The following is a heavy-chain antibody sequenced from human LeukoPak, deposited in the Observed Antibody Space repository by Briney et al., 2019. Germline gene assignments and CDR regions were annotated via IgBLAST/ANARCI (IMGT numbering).Heavy chain of an antibody. D-gene: IGHD1-26*01. CDR1: GFTVSSNY. CDR2: IYSGGST. V-gene: IGHV3-66*02. Sequence: GGSLRLSCAASGFTVSSNYMSWVRQAPGTGLEWVSVIYSGGSTYYADSVKGRFTISRDNSKNTLYLQMNSLRAEDTAVYYCARALIRGGATSWFDPWGQGTLVTVSS. CDR3: ARALIRGGATSWFDP. J-gene: IGHJ5*02.